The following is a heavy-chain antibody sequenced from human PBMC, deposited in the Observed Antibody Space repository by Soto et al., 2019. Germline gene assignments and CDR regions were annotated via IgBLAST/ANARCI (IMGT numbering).Heavy chain of an antibody. CDR3: ARLSVVPAAIGMGYFDY. V-gene: IGHV4-39*01. J-gene: IGHJ4*02. D-gene: IGHD2-2*01. CDR2: IYYSGST. Sequence: SETLSLTCTVSGGSISSSSYYWGWIRQPPGKGLEWIGSIYYSGSTYYNPSLKSRVTISVDTSKNQFSLKLSSVTAADTAVYYCARLSVVPAAIGMGYFDYWGQGTLVTVSS. CDR1: GGSISSSSYY.